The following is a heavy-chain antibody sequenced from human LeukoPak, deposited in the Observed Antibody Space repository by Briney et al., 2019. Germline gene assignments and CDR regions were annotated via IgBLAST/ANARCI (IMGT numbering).Heavy chain of an antibody. CDR1: GGTFSSYA. D-gene: IGHD2-2*01. CDR2: INPNSGDT. V-gene: IGHV1-2*02. J-gene: IGHJ4*02. Sequence: ASVKVSCKASGGTFSSYAISWVRQAPGQGLEWMGWINPNSGDTNFAQTFQGRVTMTRDTSISTAYMELSSLRSDDTAFYYCARCSSTNCGDYWGQGTLVTVSS. CDR3: ARCSSTNCGDY.